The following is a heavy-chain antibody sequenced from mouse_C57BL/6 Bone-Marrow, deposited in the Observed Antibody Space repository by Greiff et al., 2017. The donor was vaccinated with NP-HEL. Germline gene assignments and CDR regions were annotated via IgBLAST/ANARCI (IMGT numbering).Heavy chain of an antibody. Sequence: EVKLQESGPGLVKPSQSLSLTCSVTGYSITSGYYWNWIRQFPGNKLEWMGYISYDGSNNYNPSLKNRISITRDTSKNQFFLKLNSVTTEDTATYYCARRIYYYGSSYVDFDYWGQGTTLTVSS. D-gene: IGHD1-1*01. CDR1: GYSITSGYY. CDR3: ARRIYYYGSSYVDFDY. V-gene: IGHV3-6*01. CDR2: ISYDGSN. J-gene: IGHJ2*01.